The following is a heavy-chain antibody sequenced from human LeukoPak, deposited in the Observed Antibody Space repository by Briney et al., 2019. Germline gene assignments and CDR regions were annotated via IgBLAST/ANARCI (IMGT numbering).Heavy chain of an antibody. CDR2: ISSSGSTI. CDR1: GFTFSSYE. CDR3: AGGYGDYESGAFDI. V-gene: IGHV3-48*03. J-gene: IGHJ3*02. Sequence: GGSLRLSCAASGFTFSSYEMNWVRQAPGKGLEWVSYISSSGSTIYYADSVKGRFTISRDNAKNSLYLQMNSLRAEDTAVYYCAGGYGDYESGAFDIWGQGTMVTVSS. D-gene: IGHD4-17*01.